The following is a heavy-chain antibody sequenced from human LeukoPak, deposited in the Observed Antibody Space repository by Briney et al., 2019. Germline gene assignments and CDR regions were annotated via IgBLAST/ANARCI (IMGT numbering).Heavy chain of an antibody. V-gene: IGHV1-24*01. J-gene: IGHJ6*02. CDR2: FDPEDGET. CDR3: AVCGGDCKDYYYYGMDV. Sequence: GASVKVSCKVSGYTLTELSMHWVRQAPGKGLEWMGGFDPEDGETIYAQKFQGRVTITADESTSTAYMELSSLRSEDTAVYYCAVCGGDCKDYYYYGMDVWGQGTTVTVSS. CDR1: GYTLTELS. D-gene: IGHD2-21*02.